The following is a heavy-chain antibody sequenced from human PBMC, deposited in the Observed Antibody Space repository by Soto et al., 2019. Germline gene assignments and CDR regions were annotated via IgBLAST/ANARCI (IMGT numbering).Heavy chain of an antibody. V-gene: IGHV3-66*01. D-gene: IGHD6-19*01. CDR1: GFTVSSNY. CDR2: IYIGGAT. J-gene: IGHJ3*02. Sequence: GGSLRLSCAASGFTVSSNYMSWVRQAPGKGLEWVSVIYIGGATYYADSVKGRFTISRDDSKNTLFLHMNSLRAEDTAVYYCARDLNSGGLYTLDIWGQGTMVTVSS. CDR3: ARDLNSGGLYTLDI.